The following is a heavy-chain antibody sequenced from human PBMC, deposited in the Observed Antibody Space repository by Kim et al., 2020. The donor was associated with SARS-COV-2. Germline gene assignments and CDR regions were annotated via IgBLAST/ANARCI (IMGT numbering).Heavy chain of an antibody. CDR1: GFTFSAYG. CDR3: ARAGDRDPGDGAFDV. Sequence: GGSLRLSCVASGFTFSAYGMHWVRQAPGKGLEWVAVIWFDGNNKYYGDSVKGRFTISRDNSKNTLYLEMNSLRAEDTAVYYCARAGDRDPGDGAFDVWGKGTLVTVSS. J-gene: IGHJ3*01. V-gene: IGHV3-33*08. CDR2: IWFDGNNK. D-gene: IGHD2-21*02.